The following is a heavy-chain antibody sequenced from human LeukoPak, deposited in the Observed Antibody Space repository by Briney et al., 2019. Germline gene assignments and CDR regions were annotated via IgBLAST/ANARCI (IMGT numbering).Heavy chain of an antibody. J-gene: IGHJ4*01. CDR1: GGSISSYY. Sequence: SETLSLTCTVSGGSISSYYWSWIRQPPGKGLEWMGHIYYSGSTNYNPSLKSRVTISVDTSKNQFSLKLSSVTAADTAVYYCARHMGLGYTYFYPYFDYWGQGTLVTVSS. CDR2: IYYSGST. D-gene: IGHD1-1*01. CDR3: ARHMGLGYTYFYPYFDY. V-gene: IGHV4-59*08.